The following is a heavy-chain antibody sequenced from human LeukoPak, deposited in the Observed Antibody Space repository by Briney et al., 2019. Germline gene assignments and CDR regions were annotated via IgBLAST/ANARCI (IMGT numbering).Heavy chain of an antibody. V-gene: IGHV3-74*01. CDR2: INSDGSST. D-gene: IGHD3-22*01. CDR1: GFTFSSYW. Sequence: GGSLRLSCAASGFTFSSYWMHWVRQAPGRGLVWVSRINSDGSSTSYADSVKGRFTISRDNAKNTLYLQMNSLRAEDTAVYYCARGPPIDYDSSGYYYVFVAFDIWGQGTMVTVSS. J-gene: IGHJ3*02. CDR3: ARGPPIDYDSSGYYYVFVAFDI.